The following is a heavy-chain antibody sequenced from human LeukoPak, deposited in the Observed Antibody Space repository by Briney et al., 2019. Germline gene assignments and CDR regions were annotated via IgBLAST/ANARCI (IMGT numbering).Heavy chain of an antibody. CDR2: ISAYNGNT. CDR3: ARDLSSSWYGGLFYY. J-gene: IGHJ4*02. D-gene: IGHD6-13*01. V-gene: IGHV1-18*01. CDR1: GYTFTSYG. Sequence: ASVKVSCKASGYTFTSYGISWVRQAPGQGLEWMGWISAYNGNTNYAQKLQGRVTMTTDTSTSKAYMELRSLRSDDTAVYYCARDLSSSWYGGLFYYWGQGTLVTVSS.